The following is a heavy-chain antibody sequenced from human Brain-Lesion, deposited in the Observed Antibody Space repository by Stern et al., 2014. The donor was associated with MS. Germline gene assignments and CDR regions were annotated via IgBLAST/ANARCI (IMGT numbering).Heavy chain of an antibody. CDR2: IFNSGRT. CDR1: GGSISSGGYY. V-gene: IGHV4-61*02. Sequence: QVQLVESGPGLVKPSQTLSLSCTVSGGSISSGGYYWSWIRQPAGKGLEWIGRIFNSGRTRYNPSLKSRVTISIDPSKNQFSLRLNSMTAADTAVYYCARGRVVPGFQYYATDVWGQGTTVIVSS. J-gene: IGHJ6*02. CDR3: ARGRVVPGFQYYATDV. D-gene: IGHD2-2*01.